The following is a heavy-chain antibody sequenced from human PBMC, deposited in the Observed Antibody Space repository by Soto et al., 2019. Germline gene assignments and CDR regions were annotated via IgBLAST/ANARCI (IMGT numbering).Heavy chain of an antibody. Sequence: QVQLLQSGAEVKKPGASVKVSCKASDYRFTTYGITWVRLAPGQGLEWLGGISTYNGNTDYAQNLQDRVTMTTETATSTAYMEVTSLTSDDTAVYYCARGLGTNGLDVWGQGTTVTVSS. V-gene: IGHV1-18*04. D-gene: IGHD7-27*01. CDR1: DYRFTTYG. J-gene: IGHJ6*02. CDR2: ISTYNGNT. CDR3: ARGLGTNGLDV.